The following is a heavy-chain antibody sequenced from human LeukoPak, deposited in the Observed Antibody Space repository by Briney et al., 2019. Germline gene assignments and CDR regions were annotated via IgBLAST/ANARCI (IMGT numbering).Heavy chain of an antibody. J-gene: IGHJ6*02. CDR1: GGSISKYY. CDR3: ARGGYSYGYGGMDV. Sequence: SETLSLTCTVSGGSISKYYWSWIRQPPGTGLEWIGYIYYSGSTNYNPSLKSRVTIAVATSKHQFSLKLSSVTAADTAVYYCARGGYSYGYGGMDVWGQGTTVTVSS. CDR2: IYYSGST. V-gene: IGHV4-59*01. D-gene: IGHD5-18*01.